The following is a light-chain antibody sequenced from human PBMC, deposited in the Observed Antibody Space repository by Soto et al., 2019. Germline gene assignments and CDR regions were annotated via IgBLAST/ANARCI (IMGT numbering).Light chain of an antibody. J-gene: IGKJ4*01. CDR2: DAS. V-gene: IGKV3D-15*01. Sequence: EIVLTQSPATLSLSPGERATLSCRASQSVSSYLAWYQQKPGQAPSLLIYDASTRATGTPARFSGSGSGTAFTLAVSSLQSEDYALYFCQQYIRWPLTFGGGTKVEIK. CDR1: QSVSSY. CDR3: QQYIRWPLT.